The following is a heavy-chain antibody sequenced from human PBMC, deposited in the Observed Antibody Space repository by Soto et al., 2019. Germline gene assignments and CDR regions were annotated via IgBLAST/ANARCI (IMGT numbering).Heavy chain of an antibody. V-gene: IGHV3-23*01. J-gene: IGHJ4*02. Sequence: EVQLLESGGGLVQPGGSLRLSCVGSGFTFSAYALTWVRQAPGKGLEWVSRMGVSGGGTRYADYVQCRFTASRDTSKDSLYFDNSSLRGDDSVIYYCATVSYCEDNVRGFDHWGQGTLVTVSS. D-gene: IGHD3-22*01. CDR3: ATVSYCEDNVRGFDH. CDR1: GFTFSAYA. CDR2: MGVSGGGT.